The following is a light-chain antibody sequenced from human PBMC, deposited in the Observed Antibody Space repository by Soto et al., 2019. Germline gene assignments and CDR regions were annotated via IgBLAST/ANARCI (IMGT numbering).Light chain of an antibody. CDR1: SSDVGGYNY. Sequence: QSALTQPASVSGSPGQSITISCTGTSSDVGGYNYVSWYQQHPGKAPKLMIYYVSNRPSGVSNRFAGSKSGNTASLTISGLQAEDEDDYYCSSYTSSSTVVFGGGTKLTVL. V-gene: IGLV2-14*01. CDR2: YVS. CDR3: SSYTSSSTVV. J-gene: IGLJ2*01.